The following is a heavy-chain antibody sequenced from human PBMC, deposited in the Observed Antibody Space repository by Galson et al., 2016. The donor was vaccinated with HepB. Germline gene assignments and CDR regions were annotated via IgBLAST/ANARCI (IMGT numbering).Heavy chain of an antibody. CDR1: GLTLSSYG. CDR2: ISYDARNK. V-gene: IGHV3-30*18. D-gene: IGHD4-17*01. CDR3: AKGKGADYRDQYFYYYGMDA. J-gene: IGHJ6*04. Sequence: SLRLSCAASGLTLSSYGMHWVRRAPGKGLEWVALISYDARNKYYADSVKGRFTISRDNSKSTLYLHMNSLRPEDTAMYYCAKGKGADYRDQYFYYYGMDAGGYGTTSAVAS.